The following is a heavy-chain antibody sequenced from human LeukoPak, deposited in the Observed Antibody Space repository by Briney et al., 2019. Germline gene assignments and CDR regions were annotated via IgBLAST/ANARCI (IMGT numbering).Heavy chain of an antibody. Sequence: ASVKVSCKASGYTFTGYYMHWVRQAPGQGLEWMGWINPNSGGTNYEQKFQGRVTMTRDTSISTAYMELSRLRSDDTAVYYCARGYCGGDCYLFDYWGQGTLVTVSS. CDR3: ARGYCGGDCYLFDY. V-gene: IGHV1-2*02. D-gene: IGHD2-21*02. CDR1: GYTFTGYY. CDR2: INPNSGGT. J-gene: IGHJ4*02.